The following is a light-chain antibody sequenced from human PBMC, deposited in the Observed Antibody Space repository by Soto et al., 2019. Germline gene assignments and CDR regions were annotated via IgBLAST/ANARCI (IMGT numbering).Light chain of an antibody. CDR3: SSYAGSNNEV. J-gene: IGLJ2*01. CDR2: EVS. Sequence: QSALTQPPSASGSPGQSVTISCTGTGSDVGGYNYVSWYQQHPGKAPKLMIYEVSKRPSGVPDRFSGSKSGNTASLTVSGLQAEDEADYYCSSYAGSNNEVFGGGTKLTVL. V-gene: IGLV2-8*01. CDR1: GSDVGGYNY.